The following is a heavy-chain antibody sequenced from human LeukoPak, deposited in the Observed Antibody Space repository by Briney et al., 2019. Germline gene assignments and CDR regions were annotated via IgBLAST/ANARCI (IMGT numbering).Heavy chain of an antibody. J-gene: IGHJ4*02. V-gene: IGHV3-30*19. CDR3: AREEWYYFDY. CDR1: GFTFSSYG. CDR2: ISYDGSNK. D-gene: IGHD3-3*01. Sequence: GGSLRLSCAASGFTFSSYGMHWVRQAPGKGLEWVAVISYDGSNKYYVDSVKGRFTIARDNSKNTVYLQMNSLRVEDMAVYYCAREEWYYFDYWGQGTLVTVSS.